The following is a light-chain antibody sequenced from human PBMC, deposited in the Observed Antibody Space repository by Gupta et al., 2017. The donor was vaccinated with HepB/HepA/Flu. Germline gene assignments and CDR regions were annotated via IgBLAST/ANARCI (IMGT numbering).Light chain of an antibody. V-gene: IGLV1-47*01. J-gene: IGLJ2*01. CDR2: RNN. CDR3: VTWEDSLSGHVV. CDR1: SPNIGSNY. Sequence: QSVLTQPPSASGSPGQRVTIPCSGSSPNIGSNYVYWYQQHPGTAPKLLIYRNNQRPSGVPDRFSGSKSGTSASLAVRGLRSEDEADYYCVTWEDSLSGHVVFGGGTKLTVL.